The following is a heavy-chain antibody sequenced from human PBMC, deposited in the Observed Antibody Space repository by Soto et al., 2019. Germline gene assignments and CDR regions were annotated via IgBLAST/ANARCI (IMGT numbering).Heavy chain of an antibody. J-gene: IGHJ4*02. D-gene: IGHD3-3*01. Sequence: GGSLRLSCSASGFTFSSYAMHWVRQAPGKGLEYVSAVSSNGGTTYYADSVKGRFTISRDNSKNTLYLQMSTLTAEDTAVYYCVKDGTPYDFWSGYFSNFDYWGQGTLVTVSS. CDR2: VSSNGGTT. CDR3: VKDGTPYDFWSGYFSNFDY. CDR1: GFTFSSYA. V-gene: IGHV3-64D*06.